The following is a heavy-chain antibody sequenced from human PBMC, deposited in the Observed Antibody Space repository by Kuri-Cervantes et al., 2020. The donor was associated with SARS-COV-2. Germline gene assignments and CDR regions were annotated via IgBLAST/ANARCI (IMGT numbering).Heavy chain of an antibody. J-gene: IGHJ3*02. D-gene: IGHD1-26*01. CDR2: ISYDGSNK. Sequence: GESLKISCAASGFTFSSYAMHWARQAPGKGLEWVAVISYDGSNKYYADSVKGRFTISRDNSKNTLYLQMNSLRAEDTAVYYCARRLGSYYAFDIWGQGTMVTVSS. CDR1: GFTFSSYA. V-gene: IGHV3-30-3*01. CDR3: ARRLGSYYAFDI.